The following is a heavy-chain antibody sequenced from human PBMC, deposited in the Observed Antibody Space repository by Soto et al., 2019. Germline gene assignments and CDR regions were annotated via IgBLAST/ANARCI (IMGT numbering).Heavy chain of an antibody. CDR1: GGSVGSGAYY. D-gene: IGHD5-12*01. CDR3: ARHDYADRTFDL. V-gene: IGHV4-61*08. CDR2: IQYSGDT. Sequence: QVLLQEPGPGQVRPSETLSLTCIVSGGSVGSGAYYWSWIRQPPGSALEWIGYIQYSGDTNYNSSLKSRVTISVDRSRNRFSLKLTSVPAADTAFYYCARHDYADRTFDLWGQGTKVTVSS. J-gene: IGHJ3*01.